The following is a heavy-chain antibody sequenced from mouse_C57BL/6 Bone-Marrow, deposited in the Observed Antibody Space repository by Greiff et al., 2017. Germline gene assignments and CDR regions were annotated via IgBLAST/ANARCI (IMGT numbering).Heavy chain of an antibody. V-gene: IGHV14-4*01. Sequence: EVQLQQSGAELVRPGASVKLSCTASGFNIKDDYMHWVKQRPEQGLEWIGWIDPENGDTEYASKFQGKATITADTSSNTAYLQLSSLTSEDTAVYYCTTRYDYEAWFAYWGQGTLVTVSA. D-gene: IGHD2-4*01. CDR3: TTRYDYEAWFAY. CDR2: IDPENGDT. CDR1: GFNIKDDY. J-gene: IGHJ3*01.